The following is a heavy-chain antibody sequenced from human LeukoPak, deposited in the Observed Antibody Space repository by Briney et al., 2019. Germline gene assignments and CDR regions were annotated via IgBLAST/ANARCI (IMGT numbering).Heavy chain of an antibody. D-gene: IGHD3-16*01. V-gene: IGHV1-8*01. Sequence: ASVKVSCKASGYTFTSYDINWVRQATGQGLEWMGWMNLNSGNTGYAQKFQGRVTMTRNTSISTAYMELSSLRSEDTAVYYCARAFMITFGGVIGYWGQGTLATVSS. CDR3: ARAFMITFGGVIGY. CDR1: GYTFTSYD. CDR2: MNLNSGNT. J-gene: IGHJ4*02.